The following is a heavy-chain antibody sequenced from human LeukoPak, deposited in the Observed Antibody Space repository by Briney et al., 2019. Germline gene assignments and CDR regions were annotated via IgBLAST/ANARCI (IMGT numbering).Heavy chain of an antibody. D-gene: IGHD2-21*02. V-gene: IGHV1-18*01. CDR3: AKAYCGGDCYPWATFDV. J-gene: IGHJ3*01. Sequence: ASVKVSCKASDYTFTKYAFSWVRQAPGQGLEWMGWISLYNGNTEYARKLQGRVTITTDTSTGTAYMELRSLRSDDTAIYYCAKAYCGGDCYPWATFDVWGQGTTVTVSS. CDR1: DYTFTKYA. CDR2: ISLYNGNT.